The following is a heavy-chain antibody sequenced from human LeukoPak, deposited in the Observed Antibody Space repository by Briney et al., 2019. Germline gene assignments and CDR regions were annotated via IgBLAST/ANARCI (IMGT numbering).Heavy chain of an antibody. CDR3: ARQHYYGSGFDY. CDR2: IYTSGST. D-gene: IGHD3-10*01. V-gene: IGHV4-61*02. CDR1: GGSISSGSYY. Sequence: PSETLSLTCTVSGGSISSGSYYWSWIRQPAGKGLEWIGRIYTSGSTNYNPSLKSRVTISVDTSKNQFSLQLSSVTAADTAVYFCARQHYYGSGFDYWGQGTLVTVSS. J-gene: IGHJ4*02.